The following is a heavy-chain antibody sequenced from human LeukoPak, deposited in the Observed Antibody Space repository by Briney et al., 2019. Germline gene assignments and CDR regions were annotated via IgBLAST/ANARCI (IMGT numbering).Heavy chain of an antibody. Sequence: SETLSLTCTVSGDSISSGGYYWRWVRQHPGKGLEWIWYIYYSGSSYYNPSLKSRVTISVDTSKNQFSLKLSSVTAADTAVYYCARAVGTAAFDIWGQGTMVTVSS. D-gene: IGHD1-1*01. J-gene: IGHJ3*02. V-gene: IGHV4-31*03. CDR2: IYYSGSS. CDR1: GDSISSGGYY. CDR3: ARAVGTAAFDI.